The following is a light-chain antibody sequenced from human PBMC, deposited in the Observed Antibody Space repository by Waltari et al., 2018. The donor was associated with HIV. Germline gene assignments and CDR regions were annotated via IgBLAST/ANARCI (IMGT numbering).Light chain of an antibody. V-gene: IGKV1-8*01. CDR3: QQCYNNPRT. J-gene: IGKJ1*01. Sequence: ATRMTQSPSSLSASTGDKVTITCRASQDIGNYLAWYQQKPGEAPKLLIYGASTLQSGVPPRFSGSGSGTDFTLTINCLQSEDFATYFCQQCYNNPRTFGQGTKVEIK. CDR2: GAS. CDR1: QDIGNY.